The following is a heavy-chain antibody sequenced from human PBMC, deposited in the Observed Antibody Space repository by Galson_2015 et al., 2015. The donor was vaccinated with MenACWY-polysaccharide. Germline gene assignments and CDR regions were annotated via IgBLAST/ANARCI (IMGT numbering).Heavy chain of an antibody. CDR3: TRDPQIAARPYYYYYYGMDV. CDR1: GYTFAGYY. D-gene: IGHD6-6*01. V-gene: IGHV1-2*02. J-gene: IGHJ6*02. Sequence: KVSCKAPGYTFAGYYMHWVRQAPGQGLEWMGWINPNSGGTNYAQKFQGRVTMTRDTSISTAYMELSRLRSDDTAVYYCTRDPQIAARPYYYYYYGMDVWGQGTTVTVSS. CDR2: INPNSGGT.